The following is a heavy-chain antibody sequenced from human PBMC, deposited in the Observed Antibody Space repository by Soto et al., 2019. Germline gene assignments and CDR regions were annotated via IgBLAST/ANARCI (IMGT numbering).Heavy chain of an antibody. V-gene: IGHV5-51*01. Sequence: PGESLKISCKGSGYSFTSYWIVWVRQMPGKGLEWMGIIYPGDSDTRYSPSFQGQVTISADKSISTAYLQWSSLKASDTAMYYCARRVHDFWSGYYRGYYYYYMDVWGKGTTVTVSS. J-gene: IGHJ6*03. D-gene: IGHD3-3*01. CDR1: GYSFTSYW. CDR2: IYPGDSDT. CDR3: ARRVHDFWSGYYRGYYYYYMDV.